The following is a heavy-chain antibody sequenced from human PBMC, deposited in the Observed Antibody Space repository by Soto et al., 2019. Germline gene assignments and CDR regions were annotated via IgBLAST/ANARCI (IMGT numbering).Heavy chain of an antibody. CDR1: GGSISSSSYY. J-gene: IGHJ4*02. Sequence: PSETLSLTCTVSGGSISSSSYYWGWIRQPPGKGLEWIGSIYYSGSTYYNPSLKNRVTISVDTSKNQIYLKLSSVTAADTAVYYCARQGIRIAARLSDYWGQGTLVTVSS. V-gene: IGHV4-39*01. CDR3: ARQGIRIAARLSDY. D-gene: IGHD6-6*01. CDR2: IYYSGST.